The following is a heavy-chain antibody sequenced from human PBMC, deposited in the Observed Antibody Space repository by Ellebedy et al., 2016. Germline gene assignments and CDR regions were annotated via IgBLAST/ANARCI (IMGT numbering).Heavy chain of an antibody. J-gene: IGHJ4*02. CDR3: AKIWGGYDSRPALFDY. D-gene: IGHD3-22*01. CDR2: IRGSGGRT. Sequence: GGSLRLXCAASGFTFSNYAMSWVRQAPRKGLEWVSAIRGSGGRTYYADSVRGRFAISRDDSKNTLYLQVNSLRAEDTAVYYCAKIWGGYDSRPALFDYWGQGTLVTVSS. CDR1: GFTFSNYA. V-gene: IGHV3-23*01.